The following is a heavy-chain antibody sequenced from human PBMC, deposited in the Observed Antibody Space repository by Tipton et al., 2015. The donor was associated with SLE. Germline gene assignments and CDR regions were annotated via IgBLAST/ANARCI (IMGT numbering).Heavy chain of an antibody. D-gene: IGHD2-15*01. V-gene: IGHV3-21*01. CDR1: GFTFSSYS. Sequence: SLRLSCAASGFTFSSYSMNWVRQAPGKGLEWVSSISSSSSYIYYADSVKGRFTISRDNAKNSLYLQMNSLRAEDTAVYYCARPSIGGVGSGAFDIWGQGTMVTVSS. J-gene: IGHJ3*02. CDR3: ARPSIGGVGSGAFDI. CDR2: ISSSSSYI.